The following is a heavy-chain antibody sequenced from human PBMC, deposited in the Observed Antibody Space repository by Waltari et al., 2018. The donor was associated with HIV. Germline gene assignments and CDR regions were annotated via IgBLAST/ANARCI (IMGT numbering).Heavy chain of an antibody. CDR1: GYTFINFT. V-gene: IGHV1-8*02. CDR2: MNPNHGNT. D-gene: IGHD3-22*01. CDR3: ARNSSGKGNRYFYYGLDV. Sequence: QVHLVQSGPEVKRPGASVKIPCTAHGYTFINFTGNWVISASGIGPEWRGWMNPNHGNTGSPYIFEDRVTMTRDVSINMAYMEMSGLTPEDTAIYYCARNSSGKGNRYFYYGLDVWGQGTPITV. J-gene: IGHJ6*02.